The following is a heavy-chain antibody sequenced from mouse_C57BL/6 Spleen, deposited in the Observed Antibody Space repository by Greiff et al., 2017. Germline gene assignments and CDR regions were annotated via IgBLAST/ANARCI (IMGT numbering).Heavy chain of an antibody. CDR2: ISSGSSTI. CDR1: GFTFSDYG. CDR3: ARSPYYGSSYVDY. V-gene: IGHV5-17*01. D-gene: IGHD1-1*01. J-gene: IGHJ2*01. Sequence: EVQRVESGGGLVKPGGSLKLSCAASGFTFSDYGMHWVRQAPEKGLEWVAYISSGSSTIYYADTVKGRFTISRDNAKNTLFLQMTSLRSEDTAMYYCARSPYYGSSYVDYWGQGTTLTVSS.